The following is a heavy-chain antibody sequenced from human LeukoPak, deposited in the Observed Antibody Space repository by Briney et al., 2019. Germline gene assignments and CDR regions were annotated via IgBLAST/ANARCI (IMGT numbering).Heavy chain of an antibody. CDR3: ARDRSPDGYNPAALDY. CDR2: IIPIFGTA. Sequence: SVKVSCKASGGTFSSYAIIWVRQAPGHGLEWMGGIIPIFGTANYAQKFQGRVTITTDESTSTAYMELSSLRSEDTAMYYCARDRSPDGYNPAALDYWGQGTLVTVSS. D-gene: IGHD5-24*01. J-gene: IGHJ4*02. CDR1: GGTFSSYA. V-gene: IGHV1-69*05.